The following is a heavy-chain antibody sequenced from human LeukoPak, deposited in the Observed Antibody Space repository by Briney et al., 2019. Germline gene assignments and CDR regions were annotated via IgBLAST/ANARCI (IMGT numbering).Heavy chain of an antibody. J-gene: IGHJ6*03. CDR3: ARGSRVLLWFGESYDYYYYMDV. CDR1: GYTFTGYY. D-gene: IGHD3-10*01. Sequence: ASVTVSCKASGYTFTGYYMHWVRQAPGQGLEWMGWINPNSGGTNYAQKFQGRVTMTRDTSISTAYMELSRLRSDDTAVYYCARGSRVLLWFGESYDYYYYMDVWGKGTTVTVSS. CDR2: INPNSGGT. V-gene: IGHV1-2*02.